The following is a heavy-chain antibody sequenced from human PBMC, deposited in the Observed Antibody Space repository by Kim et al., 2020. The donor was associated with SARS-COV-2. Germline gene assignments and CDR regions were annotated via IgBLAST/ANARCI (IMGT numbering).Heavy chain of an antibody. D-gene: IGHD6-13*01. CDR2: ISRNSGNT. V-gene: IGHV3-9*01. CDR3: AKGLAGSRGFLDDY. Sequence: GGSLRLSCAASGFSFGGYAMHWVRQAPGKGLEWVSGISRNSGNTDNAESVKGRFTISRENAKNSLYLQMNSLRTEDTALYYCAKGLAGSRGFLDDYWGEG. J-gene: IGHJ4*02. CDR1: GFSFGGYA.